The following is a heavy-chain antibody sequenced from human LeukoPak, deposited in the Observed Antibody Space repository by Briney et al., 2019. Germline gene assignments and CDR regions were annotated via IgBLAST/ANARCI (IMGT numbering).Heavy chain of an antibody. CDR2: ISSSSSYI. CDR1: GFTFSSYS. CDR3: ARSYCSGGSCYSLGRYYYYYGMDV. J-gene: IGHJ6*02. Sequence: GGSLRLSCAASGFTFSSYSMNWVRQAPGKGLEWVSSISSSSSYIYNADSVKGRFTISRDNAKNSLYLQMNSLRAEDTAVYYCARSYCSGGSCYSLGRYYYYYGMDVWGQGTTVTVSS. D-gene: IGHD2-15*01. V-gene: IGHV3-21*01.